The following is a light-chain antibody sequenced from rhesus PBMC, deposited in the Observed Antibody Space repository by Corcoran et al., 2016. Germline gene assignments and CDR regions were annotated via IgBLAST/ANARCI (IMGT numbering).Light chain of an antibody. Sequence: DIQMTQPPSSLSASIGDTVTISRRASQRINSWLAWYQQKPGKAPKLLIYRASQLESGVPSRFTGSGSGTDFTLTISNLQSEDFATYFCQQYIRGPLTFGGGTKVDLK. CDR1: QRINSW. CDR2: RAS. J-gene: IGKJ4*01. V-gene: IGKV1-22*01. CDR3: QQYIRGPLT.